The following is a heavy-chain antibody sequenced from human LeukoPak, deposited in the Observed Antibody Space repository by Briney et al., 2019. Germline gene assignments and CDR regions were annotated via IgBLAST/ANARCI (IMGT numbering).Heavy chain of an antibody. Sequence: SETLSLTCTVSGGSISSYYWSWIRQPPGKGLEWIGYIYYSGSTNYNPSLKSRVTISVDTSKNQFSLKLSSVTAADTAVYYCARVGRFGTGRSSSDAAFDYWGQGTLVTVSS. CDR3: ARVGRFGTGRSSSDAAFDY. D-gene: IGHD3-10*01. J-gene: IGHJ4*02. V-gene: IGHV4-59*01. CDR1: GGSISSYY. CDR2: IYYSGST.